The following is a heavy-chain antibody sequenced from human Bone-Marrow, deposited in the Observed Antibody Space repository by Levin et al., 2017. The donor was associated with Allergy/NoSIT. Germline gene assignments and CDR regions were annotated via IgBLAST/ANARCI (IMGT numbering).Heavy chain of an antibody. CDR1: GFMFSDHA. Sequence: GGSLRLSCAASGFMFSDHAMGWVRQAPGKGLEWVSIISGSGTSRYFSDSVQGRVTISRDNFKNTLDLQINRLRAEDTAVYYCASSGGTYYHWYFDHWGRGTLVTVSS. J-gene: IGHJ2*01. CDR2: ISGSGTSR. V-gene: IGHV3-23*01. CDR3: ASSGGTYYHWYFDH. D-gene: IGHD1-26*01.